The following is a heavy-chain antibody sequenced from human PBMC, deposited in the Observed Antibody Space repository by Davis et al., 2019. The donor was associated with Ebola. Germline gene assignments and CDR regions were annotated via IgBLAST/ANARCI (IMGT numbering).Heavy chain of an antibody. V-gene: IGHV3-30-3*01. CDR3: AKVRLLGYDTLSGGFD. Sequence: GGSLRLSCAASGFTFSSYAMHWVRQAPGKGLEWVAVISYDGSNKYYADSVKGRFTISRDNSKKTLYLQMNSLRAEDTAVYYCAKVRLLGYDTLSGGFDWGQGTLVTVSS. D-gene: IGHD3-9*01. J-gene: IGHJ4*02. CDR2: ISYDGSNK. CDR1: GFTFSSYA.